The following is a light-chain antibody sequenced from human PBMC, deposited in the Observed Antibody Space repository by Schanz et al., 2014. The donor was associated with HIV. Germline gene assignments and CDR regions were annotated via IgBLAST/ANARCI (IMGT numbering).Light chain of an antibody. CDR1: SGDFGGYRY. CDR3: SSYSSESSPYV. Sequence: QSALTQSASVSGSPGQSITISCTGSSGDFGGYRYVSWYQQHPGKAPKVLIYDVSHRPSGISSRFSGSKSGNTASLTVSGLQAEDEADYYCSSYSSESSPYVFGTGTKLTVL. J-gene: IGLJ1*01. CDR2: DVS. V-gene: IGLV2-14*03.